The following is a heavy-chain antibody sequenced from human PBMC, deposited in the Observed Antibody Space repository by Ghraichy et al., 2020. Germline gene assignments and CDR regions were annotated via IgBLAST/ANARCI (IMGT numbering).Heavy chain of an antibody. J-gene: IGHJ4*02. CDR2: ISGTGYTT. CDR1: GFAFSSYA. CDR3: AKWLSGYAMGDY. D-gene: IGHD3-22*01. Sequence: GGSLRLSCAASGFAFSSYAMSWVRQAPGKGLEWVSAISGTGYTTFYADSVKGRFTIFRDKSTNTLYLQMNSLRAEDTAIYYCAKWLSGYAMGDYWGQGTLVTVSS. V-gene: IGHV3-23*01.